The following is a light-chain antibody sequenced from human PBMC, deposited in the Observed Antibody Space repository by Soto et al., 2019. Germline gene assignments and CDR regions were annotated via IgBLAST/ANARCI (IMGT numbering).Light chain of an antibody. J-gene: IGLJ1*01. CDR3: SSYTVNRTYV. CDR2: EVS. CDR1: SSDVGGYNY. Sequence: QSVLTQPASVSVSPGQSITISCTGTSSDVGGYNYVSWYQQNPGKAPKLMIYEVSNRPSGVSNRFSGSKSGNMASLTISGLQAEDEADYYCSSYTVNRTYVFGTGTKVTVL. V-gene: IGLV2-14*01.